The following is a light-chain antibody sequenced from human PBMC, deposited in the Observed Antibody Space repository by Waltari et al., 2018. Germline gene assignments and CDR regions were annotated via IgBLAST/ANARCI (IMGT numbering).Light chain of an antibody. CDR3: QQYNSYPVT. CDR1: QSISSW. CDR2: KTS. V-gene: IGKV1-5*03. J-gene: IGKJ1*01. Sequence: DIQMTQSPSTLSASVGDRVTITCRASQSISSWLAWYQQKPGTAPKLLIYKTSSLEGGVPSRFRGSGSGTEFTLTISSLQPDDYATYYCQQYNSYPVTFGQGTKVEIK.